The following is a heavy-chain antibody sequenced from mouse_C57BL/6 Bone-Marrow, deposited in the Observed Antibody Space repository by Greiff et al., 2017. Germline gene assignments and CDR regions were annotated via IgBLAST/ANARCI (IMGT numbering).Heavy chain of an antibody. J-gene: IGHJ2*01. V-gene: IGHV5-4*01. D-gene: IGHD1-2*01. CDR1: GFTFSSYA. CDR3: AREKYGGAY. Sequence: EVNLVESGGGLVKPGGSLTLSCAASGFTFSSYAMSWVRQTPEKRLEWVATISDGGSYTYYPDNVKGRFTISRDNAKNNLYLQMSHLKSEDTAMYYCAREKYGGAYWGQGTTLTVSA. CDR2: ISDGGSYT.